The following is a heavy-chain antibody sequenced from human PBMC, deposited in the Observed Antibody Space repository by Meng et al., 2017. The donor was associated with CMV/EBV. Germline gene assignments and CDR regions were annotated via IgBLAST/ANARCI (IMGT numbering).Heavy chain of an antibody. CDR3: ARHYSGWSYYFDH. Sequence: GSLRLFCIVSGGSISSYYWSWIRQSPGKGLEWIGYIYYSGSTNYNPSLKSRVTISVDTSKNQFSLKLSSVTAADTAVYYCARHYSGWSYYFDHWGQGTLVTVSS. J-gene: IGHJ4*02. CDR1: GGSISSYY. V-gene: IGHV4-59*01. D-gene: IGHD6-19*01. CDR2: IYYSGST.